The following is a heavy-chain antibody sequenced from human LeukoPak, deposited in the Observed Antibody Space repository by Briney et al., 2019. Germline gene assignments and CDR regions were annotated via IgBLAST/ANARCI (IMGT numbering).Heavy chain of an antibody. D-gene: IGHD2-15*01. CDR2: ISGDGGST. V-gene: IGHV3-43*02. CDR1: GFTFDDYA. CDR3: AKDMFAGGGYEGAYYYGMDV. J-gene: IGHJ6*02. Sequence: GGSLRLSCAASGFTFDDYAMHWVRQAPGKGLDWVSLISGDGGSTYYADSVKGRFTISRDNSKNSLYLQMNSLRTEDTALYYCAKDMFAGGGYEGAYYYGMDVWGQGTTVTVSS.